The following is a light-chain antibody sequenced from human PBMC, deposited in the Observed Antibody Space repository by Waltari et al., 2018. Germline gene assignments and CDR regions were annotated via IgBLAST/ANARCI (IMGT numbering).Light chain of an antibody. J-gene: IGLJ1*01. CDR3: QAWDSSTGGV. CDR1: KLGDKY. Sequence: SYELTQPPSVSVSPGQTASITCSGDKLGDKYACWYQQKPGQSPGLVIYQDSKRPSGIPERFSGSNSGNTATLTISGTQAMDEADYYCQAWDSSTGGVFGTGTKVTVL. V-gene: IGLV3-1*01. CDR2: QDS.